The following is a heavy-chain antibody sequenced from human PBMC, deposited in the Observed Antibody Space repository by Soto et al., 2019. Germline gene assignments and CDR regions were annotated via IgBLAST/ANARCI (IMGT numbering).Heavy chain of an antibody. D-gene: IGHD3-10*01. CDR1: GGTFSSYA. Sequence: SVKVSCKASGGTFSSYAISWVRQAPGQGLEWMGGIIPIFGTANYAQKFQGRVTITADESTSTAYMELSSLRSEDTAVYYCARDNGHYYGSGSYNWFDPWGQGTLVTVSS. V-gene: IGHV1-69*13. CDR2: IIPIFGTA. J-gene: IGHJ5*02. CDR3: ARDNGHYYGSGSYNWFDP.